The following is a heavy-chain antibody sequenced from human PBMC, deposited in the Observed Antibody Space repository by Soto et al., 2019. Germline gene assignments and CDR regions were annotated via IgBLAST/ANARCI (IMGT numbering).Heavy chain of an antibody. D-gene: IGHD6-13*01. Sequence: QVQLVQSGAEVKKPGASVKVSCKASGYTYTSYDINWVRQATGQGLEWMGWMNPNSGNTGYAQKFQGRVTMTRNTSISTAYMELSSLRSEDTAVYYCARERSAAGTGWFDPWGQGTLVTVSS. V-gene: IGHV1-8*01. CDR2: MNPNSGNT. CDR1: GYTYTSYD. J-gene: IGHJ5*02. CDR3: ARERSAAGTGWFDP.